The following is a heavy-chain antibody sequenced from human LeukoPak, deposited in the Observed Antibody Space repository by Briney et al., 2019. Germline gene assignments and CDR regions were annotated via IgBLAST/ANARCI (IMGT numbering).Heavy chain of an antibody. D-gene: IGHD2-2*01. V-gene: IGHV1-18*01. J-gene: IGHJ6*03. Sequence: ASVKVSCKASGYTFTIYGISWVRQAPGQGLEWMGWISAYNGNTNYAQKLQGKVTMTTDTSTSTAYMELRSLRSDDTAVYYCARDVIVPAAPPYYMDVWGKGTTVTVSS. CDR2: ISAYNGNT. CDR3: ARDVIVPAAPPYYMDV. CDR1: GYTFTIYG.